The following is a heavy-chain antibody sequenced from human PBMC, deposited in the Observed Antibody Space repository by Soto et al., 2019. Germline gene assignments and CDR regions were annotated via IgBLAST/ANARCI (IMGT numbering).Heavy chain of an antibody. J-gene: IGHJ4*02. CDR1: GGSISSYY. CDR2: IYYSGST. D-gene: IGHD4-4*01. CDR3: AGTYSNYGGYFDY. V-gene: IGHV4-59*01. Sequence: SDTLSLTCTVSGGSISSYYWSWIRQPPGKGLEWIGYIYYSGSTNYNPSLKSRVTISVDTSKNQFSLKLSSVTAADTAVYYCAGTYSNYGGYFDYWGQGTLVTVAS.